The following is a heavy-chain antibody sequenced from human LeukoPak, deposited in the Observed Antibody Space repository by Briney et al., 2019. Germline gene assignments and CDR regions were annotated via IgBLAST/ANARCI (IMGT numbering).Heavy chain of an antibody. CDR3: ARRYCSSTSCYKGNAFDI. Sequence: PSQTLSLTCTVSGGSISSGSYYWSWIRQPAGKGLEWIGRIYTSGSNNYNPSLKSRVTISVDTSKNQFSLKLSSVTAADTAVYYCARRYCSSTSCYKGNAFDIWGQGTMVTVSS. CDR2: IYTSGSN. J-gene: IGHJ3*02. V-gene: IGHV4-61*02. CDR1: GGSISSGSYY. D-gene: IGHD2-2*02.